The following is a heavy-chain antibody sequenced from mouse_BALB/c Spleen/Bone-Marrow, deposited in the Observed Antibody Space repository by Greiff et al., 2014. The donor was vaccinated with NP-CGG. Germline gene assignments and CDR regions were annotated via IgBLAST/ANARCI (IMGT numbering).Heavy chain of an antibody. CDR3: ATGTFAY. Sequence: EVKLVESGGGLVRPGGSLKLSCAASGFTFSSYTMSWVRQTPEKRLEWVAYISNGGGSTYYPDTVKGRFTISRDNAKNTLYLQMSSLKSEDTAMYYCATGTFAYWGQGTLVTVSA. J-gene: IGHJ3*01. CDR1: GFTFSSYT. V-gene: IGHV5-12-2*01. D-gene: IGHD4-1*01. CDR2: ISNGGGST.